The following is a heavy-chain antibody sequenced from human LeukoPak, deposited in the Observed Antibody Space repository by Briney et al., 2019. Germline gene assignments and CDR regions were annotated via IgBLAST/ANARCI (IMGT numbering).Heavy chain of an antibody. V-gene: IGHV4-59*01. CDR3: ARVLEMATIDVASPATYYFDY. CDR2: IYYSGST. Sequence: SETLSLTCTVSGGSISSYYWSWIRQPPGKGLEWIGYIYYSGSTNYNPSLKSRVTISVDTSKNQFSLKLSSVTAADTAVYYCARVLEMATIDVASPATYYFDYWGQGTLVTVSS. CDR1: GGSISSYY. J-gene: IGHJ4*02. D-gene: IGHD5-24*01.